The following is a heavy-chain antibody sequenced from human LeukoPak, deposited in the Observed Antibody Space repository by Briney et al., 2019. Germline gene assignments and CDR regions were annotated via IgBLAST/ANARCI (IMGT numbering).Heavy chain of an antibody. V-gene: IGHV1-18*01. CDR1: GYTFTSYG. J-gene: IGHJ4*02. CDR3: ARDEERFQLNARPNDY. Sequence: ASVKVSCKASGYTFTSYGISWVRQAPGQGLEWMGWISAYNGNTNYAQKLQGRVTMTADTSTSTAYMELRSLRSDDTAVYYCARDEERFQLNARPNDYWGQGTLVTVSS. D-gene: IGHD1-1*01. CDR2: ISAYNGNT.